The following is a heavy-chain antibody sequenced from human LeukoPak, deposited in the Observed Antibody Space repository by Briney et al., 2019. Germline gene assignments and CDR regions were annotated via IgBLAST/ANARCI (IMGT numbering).Heavy chain of an antibody. J-gene: IGHJ4*02. D-gene: IGHD6-13*01. CDR3: ARAGGGSSWYSVLDY. CDR1: GYTFTSSD. CDR2: MNTNNGNT. V-gene: IGHV1-8*01. Sequence: ASVKVSCKASGYTFTSSDINWVRQATGQGLEWMGWMNTNNGNTGYAQKFQGRVTMTRNTSISTAYMELSSLTSEDTAVYYYARAGGGSSWYSVLDYWGQGTLVTVSS.